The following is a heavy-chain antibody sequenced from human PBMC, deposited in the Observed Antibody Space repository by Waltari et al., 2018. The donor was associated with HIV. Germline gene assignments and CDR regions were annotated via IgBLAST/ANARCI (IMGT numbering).Heavy chain of an antibody. V-gene: IGHV4-39*01. CDR2: IYSSGST. Sequence: QLQDSGPGLVKPSETLSLSCAVSGGSLSRNTNYWGWIRQPPGKGLEWIGSIYSSGSTYYNPSLKTRVTISVDTSKNKFSLKLTSVTAADTALYYCTRHRDLVVPAAIMGAAFDIWGQGTMVTVSS. J-gene: IGHJ3*02. D-gene: IGHD2-2*02. CDR1: GGSLSRNTNY. CDR3: TRHRDLVVPAAIMGAAFDI.